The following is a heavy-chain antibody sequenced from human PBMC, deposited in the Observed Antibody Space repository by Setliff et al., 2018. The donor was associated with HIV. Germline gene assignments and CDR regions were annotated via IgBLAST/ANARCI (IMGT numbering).Heavy chain of an antibody. CDR2: INVGNDNT. V-gene: IGHV1-3*01. CDR3: ARGSCSGCYLSDY. D-gene: IGHD6-19*01. CDR1: GYSFTNYA. J-gene: IGHJ4*02. Sequence: ASVKVSCKASGYSFTNYAMHWVRQAPGQRLEWMGWINVGNDNTKYSQTLQGRVTIARDTSANTAYMELSSLRSEDTAVNYCARGSCSGCYLSDYWGLGTLVTVSS.